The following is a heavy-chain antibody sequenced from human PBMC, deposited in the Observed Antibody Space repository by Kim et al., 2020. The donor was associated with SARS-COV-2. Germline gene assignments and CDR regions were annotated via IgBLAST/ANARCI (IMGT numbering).Heavy chain of an antibody. CDR3: AFCPHGLDRGYDCRD. J-gene: IGHJ4*02. CDR2: ISSSSSYI. D-gene: IGHD5-12*01. V-gene: IGHV3-21*01. Sequence: GGSLRLSCAASGFTFSSYSMNWVRQAPGKGLEWVSSISSSSSYIYYADSVKGRFTISRDNAKNSLYLQMNSLRAEDTALYYCAFCPHGLDRGYDCRDWGQGTLCTVSS. CDR1: GFTFSSYS.